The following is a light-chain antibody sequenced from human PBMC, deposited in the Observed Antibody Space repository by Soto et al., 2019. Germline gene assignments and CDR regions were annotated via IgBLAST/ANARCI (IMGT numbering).Light chain of an antibody. CDR3: QQYGSSPPRT. CDR2: GAS. Sequence: EIVFTQSPGILSLSPGQRVTLSCRASQSVGNDFLAWYQQKPGQAPRLLIYGASTRANDVPDRFSGSGSGADLTLTISRLEPEDFAVYDCQQYGSSPPRTFGQGTKVDI. J-gene: IGKJ1*01. V-gene: IGKV3-20*01. CDR1: QSVGNDF.